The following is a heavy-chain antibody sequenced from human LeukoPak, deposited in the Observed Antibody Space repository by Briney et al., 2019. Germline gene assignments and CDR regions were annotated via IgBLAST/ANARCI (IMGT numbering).Heavy chain of an antibody. V-gene: IGHV3-7*01. CDR3: ARDETYDYESNGYLDF. CDR1: GFPFSSYW. Sequence: QPGGSLRLSCAASGFPFSSYWISWVRQAPGKGLEWVANIRHDGSETYYVDSLRGRFTISRDNAKNLVYLQMSSLRAEDTAIYYCARDETYDYESNGYLDFWGQGTVVTVSS. J-gene: IGHJ4*02. CDR2: IRHDGSET. D-gene: IGHD3-22*01.